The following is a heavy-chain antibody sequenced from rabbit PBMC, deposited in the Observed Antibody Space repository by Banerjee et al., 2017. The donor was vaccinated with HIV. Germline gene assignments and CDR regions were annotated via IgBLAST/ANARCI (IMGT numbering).Heavy chain of an antibody. J-gene: IGHJ4*01. D-gene: IGHD4-1*01. V-gene: IGHV1S45*01. CDR2: IYASSGNT. CDR1: AFSFSSDA. Sequence: QEQLEESGGDLVKPEGSLTLTCTASAFSFSSDAMCWVRQAPGKGLEWIACIYASSGNTAYASWAKGRFTISKTSSTTVTLQMTSLTAADTATYFCARDLAGVIGWNFNLWGPGTLVTFS. CDR3: ARDLAGVIGWNFNL.